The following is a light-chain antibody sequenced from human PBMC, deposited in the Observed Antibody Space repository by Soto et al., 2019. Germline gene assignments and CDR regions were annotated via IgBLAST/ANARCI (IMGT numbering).Light chain of an antibody. CDR3: SSYTSSSLHV. J-gene: IGLJ1*01. V-gene: IGLV2-14*03. CDR1: SSDVGGYNH. CDR2: DVS. Sequence: QSALTQPASVSGSPGQSITISCTGTSSDVGGYNHVSWYQQHPGKAPKLMIYDVSNRPSGVSNRFSGSKSANTASLTISGLQAEDEADYYCSSYTSSSLHVFGTGTKLTVL.